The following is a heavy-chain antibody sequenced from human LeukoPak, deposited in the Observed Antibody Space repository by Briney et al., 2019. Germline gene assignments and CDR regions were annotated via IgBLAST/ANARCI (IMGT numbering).Heavy chain of an antibody. V-gene: IGHV3-11*01. CDR2: ISYSGDTI. Sequence: PGGSLRLSCAASEFTFSDYYMSWIRQAPGKGLEWVSYISYSGDTIYYADSVKGRFTVSRDNAKNSLYLQMNSLRAEDTAVYYCAREYYDFWSGYLDYWGQGTLVTVSS. CDR3: AREYYDFWSGYLDY. D-gene: IGHD3-3*01. J-gene: IGHJ4*02. CDR1: EFTFSDYY.